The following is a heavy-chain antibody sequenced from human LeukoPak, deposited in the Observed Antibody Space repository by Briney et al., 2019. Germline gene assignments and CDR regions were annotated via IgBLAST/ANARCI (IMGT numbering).Heavy chain of an antibody. Sequence: GGSLRLSCAASGFTFSSYSMNWVRQAPGKGLEWVSAISGSGGGTYYADSVKGRFTISRDNSKNTLYLQMNSLRAEDTAVYYCAKDLRGYSYGCFDYWGQGTLVTVSS. J-gene: IGHJ4*02. CDR2: ISGSGGGT. D-gene: IGHD5-18*01. CDR1: GFTFSSYS. CDR3: AKDLRGYSYGCFDY. V-gene: IGHV3-23*01.